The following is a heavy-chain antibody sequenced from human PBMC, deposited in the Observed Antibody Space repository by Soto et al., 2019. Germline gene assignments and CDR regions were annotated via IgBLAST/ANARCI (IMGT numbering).Heavy chain of an antibody. CDR1: GFTVSSKY. CDR3: ARDDVRCSGGICYGVPMDV. D-gene: IGHD2-15*01. Sequence: EVQLVESGGDLVQPGGSLRLSCAASGFTVSSKYMSWVRQAPGKGLEWVAVIQRGGSIYYADSVKGRFASSRDSSKNTLYLTMNSLRVKDTAVYYCARDDVRCSGGICYGVPMDVWAKGTTVTVAS. CDR2: IQRGGSI. J-gene: IGHJ6*03. V-gene: IGHV3-66*01.